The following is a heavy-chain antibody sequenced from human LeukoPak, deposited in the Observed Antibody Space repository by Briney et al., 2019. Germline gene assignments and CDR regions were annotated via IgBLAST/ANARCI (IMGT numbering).Heavy chain of an antibody. CDR2: INWDDDK. D-gene: IGHD5-24*01. V-gene: IGHV2-5*02. J-gene: IGHJ4*02. CDR3: AHRPRGDGYKY. Sequence: AGPTLVIPTQTLTLTCTFSGFSLSTSGVGVGWIRQPPGNALEWLALINWDDDKRYSPSLKSRLTITKDTSKNQVVLTMTNMDPVDTATYYCAHRPRGDGYKYWGQGTLVTVSS. CDR1: GFSLSTSGVG.